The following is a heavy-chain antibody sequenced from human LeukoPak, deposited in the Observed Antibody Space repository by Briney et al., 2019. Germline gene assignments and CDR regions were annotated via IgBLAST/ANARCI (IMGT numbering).Heavy chain of an antibody. Sequence: SETLSLTCAVYGGSFSGYYWSWIRQPPGKGLEWIGEINHSGSTNYNPSLKSRVTISVDTSKNQFSLKLSSVTAADTAVYYCARVYLAGYSSSWYFPGYFDYWGQGTLVTVSS. CDR2: INHSGST. J-gene: IGHJ4*02. D-gene: IGHD6-13*01. CDR3: ARVYLAGYSSSWYFPGYFDY. CDR1: GGSFSGYY. V-gene: IGHV4-34*01.